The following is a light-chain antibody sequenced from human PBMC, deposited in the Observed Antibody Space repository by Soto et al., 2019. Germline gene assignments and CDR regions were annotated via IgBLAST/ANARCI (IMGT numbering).Light chain of an antibody. CDR2: DAS. J-gene: IGKJ3*01. Sequence: IQMTQSPSSLSASVGDRVTITCKSSHDITSYLNWYQHKPGKAPKLLIYDASILEAGVPSRFSGSGAGTDFTFTISSLQPEDVATYYCQKCDYLPIFGPGTTVDFK. CDR3: QKCDYLPI. V-gene: IGKV1-33*01. CDR1: HDITSY.